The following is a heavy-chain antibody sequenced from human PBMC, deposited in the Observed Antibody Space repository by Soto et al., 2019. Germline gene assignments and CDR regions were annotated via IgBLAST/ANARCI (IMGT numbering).Heavy chain of an antibody. J-gene: IGHJ3*02. V-gene: IGHV4-31*03. CDR1: GGSISSGGYY. CDR3: AREPENDYGDYWAFDI. D-gene: IGHD4-17*01. CDR2: IYYSGST. Sequence: QVQLQESGPGLVKPSQTLSLTCTVSGGSISSGGYYWSWIRQHPGKGLEWIGYIYYSGSTYYNPSLKSRVTISVDTSKNQFSLKLSSVTAADTAVYYCAREPENDYGDYWAFDIWGQGTMVTVSS.